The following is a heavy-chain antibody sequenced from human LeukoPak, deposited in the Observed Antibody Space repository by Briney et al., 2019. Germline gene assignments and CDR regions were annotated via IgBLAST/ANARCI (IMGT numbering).Heavy chain of an antibody. V-gene: IGHV4-59*01. CDR1: GGSISSYY. J-gene: IGHJ4*02. D-gene: IGHD6-6*01. Sequence: PSETLSLTCTVSGGSISSYYWSWIRQPPGKGLEWIGNIYYSGSTNYNPSLKSRVTISVDTSKNQFSLKLSSVTAADTAVYYCARYSSSSDFDYWGQGTLVTVSS. CDR2: IYYSGST. CDR3: ARYSSSSDFDY.